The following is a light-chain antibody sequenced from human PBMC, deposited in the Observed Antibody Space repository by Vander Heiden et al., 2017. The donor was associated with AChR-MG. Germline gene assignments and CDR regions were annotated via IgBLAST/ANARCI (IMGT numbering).Light chain of an antibody. V-gene: IGKV1-39*01. Sequence: DIQMTQSPSSLSASVGDRVTITCRASQSVRNHLNWYQQKPGKAPKLLIYAAASLQSGVPSRFSGSGSGTDFTLTVSSLQPEDFATYYCQQSYGTPLTFGGGTQVDIK. CDR3: QQSYGTPLT. CDR1: QSVRNH. J-gene: IGKJ4*01. CDR2: AAA.